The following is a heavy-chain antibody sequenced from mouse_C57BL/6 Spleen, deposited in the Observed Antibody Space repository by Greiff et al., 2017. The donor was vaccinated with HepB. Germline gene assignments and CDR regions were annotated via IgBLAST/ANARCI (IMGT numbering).Heavy chain of an antibody. D-gene: IGHD2-4*01. J-gene: IGHJ3*01. V-gene: IGHV3-1*01. CDR3: ARGDYDAFAY. CDR1: GYSITSGYD. CDR2: ISYSGST. Sequence: EVQVVESGPGMVKPSQSLSLTCTVTGYSITSGYDWHWIRHFPGNKLEWMGYISYSGSTNYNPSLKSRISITHDTSKNHFFLKLNSVTTEDTATYYCARGDYDAFAYWGQGTLVTVSA.